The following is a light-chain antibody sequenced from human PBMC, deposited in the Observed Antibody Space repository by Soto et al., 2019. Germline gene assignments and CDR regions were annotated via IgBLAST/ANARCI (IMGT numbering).Light chain of an antibody. J-gene: IGKJ4*02. CDR1: QSVSSN. CDR3: QQSDNWPPV. CDR2: GAS. V-gene: IGKV3-15*01. Sequence: EIVMTQSPATLSVSPGERATLSCRASQSVSSNLAWYQQKPGQAPRLLIYGASTRATGIPARFSGSGSGTEFTLTISSLQSEDFAVYYCQQSDNWPPVFGRGTKVEIK.